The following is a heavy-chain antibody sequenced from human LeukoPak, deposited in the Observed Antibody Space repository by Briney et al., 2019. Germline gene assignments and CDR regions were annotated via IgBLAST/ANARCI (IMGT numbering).Heavy chain of an antibody. CDR3: ARVSQGTMVRGAFDY. Sequence: GGSLRLSCAASGFTFSSYWVHWVRQAPGKGLVWVSRINSDGSSTSYADSVKGRFTISRDNAKNTLYLQMNSLRAEDTAVYYCARVSQGTMVRGAFDYWGQGTPVTVSS. V-gene: IGHV3-74*01. CDR2: INSDGSST. D-gene: IGHD3-10*01. CDR1: GFTFSSYW. J-gene: IGHJ4*02.